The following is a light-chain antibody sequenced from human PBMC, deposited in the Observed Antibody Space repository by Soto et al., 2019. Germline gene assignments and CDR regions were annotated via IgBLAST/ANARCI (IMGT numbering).Light chain of an antibody. CDR2: GAS. Sequence: EIVVTQSPGTLSLSPGERATLSCRASQSVGSNLAWYQQKPGQAPRLLISGASSRATGIPDRFSGGGSGTDFTLTISRLEPEDFAVYYCQQFSSYPLTFGGGTKVDIK. V-gene: IGKV3-20*01. CDR3: QQFSSYPLT. CDR1: QSVGSN. J-gene: IGKJ4*01.